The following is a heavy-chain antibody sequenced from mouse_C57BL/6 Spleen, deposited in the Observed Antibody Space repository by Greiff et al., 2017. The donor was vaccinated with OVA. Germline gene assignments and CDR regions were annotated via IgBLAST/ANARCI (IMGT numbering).Heavy chain of an antibody. J-gene: IGHJ2*01. Sequence: VQLQQPGAELVKPGASVKLSCKASGYTFTSYWMQWVKQRPGQGLEWIGEIDPSDSYTNYNQKFKGKATLTVDTSSSTAYMQLSSLTSEDSAVYYCARGDDPDYWGQGTTLTVSS. CDR1: GYTFTSYW. CDR3: ARGDDPDY. D-gene: IGHD2-3*01. V-gene: IGHV1-50*01. CDR2: IDPSDSYT.